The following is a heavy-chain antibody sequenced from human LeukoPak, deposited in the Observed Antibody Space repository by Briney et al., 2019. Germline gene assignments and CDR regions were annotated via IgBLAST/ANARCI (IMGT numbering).Heavy chain of an antibody. CDR3: AHSRTATVVTRGFDY. CDR2: IYWNDDK. V-gene: IGHV2-5*01. Sequence: SGPTLVKPTQTLTLTCTFSGFSLSTSGVGVGWIRQPPGKALEWLALIYWNDDKRYSPSLKSRLTITKDTSKNQVALTMTNMDPVDTATYYCAHSRTATVVTRGFDYWGQGTLVTVSS. J-gene: IGHJ4*02. CDR1: GFSLSTSGVG. D-gene: IGHD4-23*01.